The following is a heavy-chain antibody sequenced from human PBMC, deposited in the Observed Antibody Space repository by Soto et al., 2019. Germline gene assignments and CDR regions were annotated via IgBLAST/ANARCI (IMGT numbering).Heavy chain of an antibody. CDR1: GFTFTTYG. V-gene: IGHV3-30*18. D-gene: IGHD1-26*01. J-gene: IGHJ4*02. Sequence: QVQLVDSGGGVVQPGRSLRLSCAASGFTFTTYGMHWVRRAPGKGLEWVAVISDDGSQAYYADSVKGRFTISRDNSKNTLYLQINSLRAEDTAVYYCAKERTYSVASGFDSWGRGTLVTFSS. CDR2: ISDDGSQA. CDR3: AKERTYSVASGFDS.